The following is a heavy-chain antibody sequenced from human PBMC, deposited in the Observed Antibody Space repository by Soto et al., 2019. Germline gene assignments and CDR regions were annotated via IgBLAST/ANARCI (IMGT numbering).Heavy chain of an antibody. CDR3: ARVRCGWGLDY. D-gene: IGHD6-19*01. V-gene: IGHV4-30-2*01. Sequence: SETLSLTCAVSGGSISSGGYSWSWIRQPPGKGLNYIGYIYHSGSTYYNPSLKSRVTISVDRSKNQFSLKLSSVTAADTAVYYCARVRCGWGLDYWGQGTLVTVSS. CDR2: IYHSGST. CDR1: GGSISSGGYS. J-gene: IGHJ4*02.